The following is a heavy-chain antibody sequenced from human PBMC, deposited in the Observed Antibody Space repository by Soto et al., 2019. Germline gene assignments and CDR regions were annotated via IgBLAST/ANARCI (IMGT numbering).Heavy chain of an antibody. V-gene: IGHV3-33*01. Sequence: QVQLVESGGGVVQPGRSLRLSCAASGFTFSSYGMHWVRQAPGKGLEWVAVIWYDGSNKYYADSVKGRFTISRDNSKNTLYLQMNSLRAEDTAVYYCARQQQLGAFDIWGQGTMVTASS. CDR1: GFTFSSYG. J-gene: IGHJ3*02. CDR2: IWYDGSNK. D-gene: IGHD6-13*01. CDR3: ARQQQLGAFDI.